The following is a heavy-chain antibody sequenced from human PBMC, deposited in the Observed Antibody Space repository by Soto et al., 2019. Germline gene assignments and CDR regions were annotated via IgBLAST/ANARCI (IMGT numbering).Heavy chain of an antibody. V-gene: IGHV1-24*01. Sequence: ASVKVSCKVSGYTLTELSMHWVRQAPGKGLEWMGGFDPEDGETIYAQKFQGRVTMTEDTSTGTAYMELSSLRSEDTAVYYCARGVYYDFWSGPNWFDPWGQGTLVTVSS. CDR2: FDPEDGET. CDR3: ARGVYYDFWSGPNWFDP. CDR1: GYTLTELS. D-gene: IGHD3-3*01. J-gene: IGHJ5*02.